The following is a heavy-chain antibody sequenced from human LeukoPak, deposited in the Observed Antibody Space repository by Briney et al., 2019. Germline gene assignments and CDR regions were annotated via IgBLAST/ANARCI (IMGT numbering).Heavy chain of an antibody. V-gene: IGHV4-39*02. CDR2: IYYTRST. D-gene: IGHD3-10*01. CDR1: GGSISSSSYY. Sequence: PSETLSLTCTVSGGSISSSSYYWGWIRQPPGKGLEWIGSIYYTRSTYYNPSLKSRVTISVDTSKNQFSLKLTSVTAADTAVYYCARDRGYYGSGSYFGDYFDYWGQGTLVTVSS. J-gene: IGHJ4*02. CDR3: ARDRGYYGSGSYFGDYFDY.